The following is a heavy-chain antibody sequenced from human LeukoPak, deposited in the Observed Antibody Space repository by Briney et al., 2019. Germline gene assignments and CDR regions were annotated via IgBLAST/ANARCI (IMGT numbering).Heavy chain of an antibody. CDR2: IYYSGST. V-gene: IGHV4-59*01. CDR1: GGSIGSYY. Sequence: SETLSLTCTVSGGSIGSYYWSWIRQPPGKGLEWIGYIYYSGSTNYNPSLKSRVTISVDTSKNQFSLKLSSVTAADTAVYYCARSNWGAGFDYWGQGTLVTVSS. J-gene: IGHJ4*02. D-gene: IGHD7-27*01. CDR3: ARSNWGAGFDY.